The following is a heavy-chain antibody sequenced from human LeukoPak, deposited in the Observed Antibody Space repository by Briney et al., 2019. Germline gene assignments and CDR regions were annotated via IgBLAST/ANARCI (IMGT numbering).Heavy chain of an antibody. CDR2: INHSGST. D-gene: IGHD2-2*01. CDR3: ASSSPYGVIDY. J-gene: IGHJ4*02. Sequence: PSETLSLTCTVSGGSISGYYWSWIRQPPGKGLEWIGEINHSGSTNYNPSLKSRVTISVDTSKNQFSLKLSSVTAADTAVYYCASSSPYGVIDYWGQGTLVTVSS. V-gene: IGHV4-34*01. CDR1: GGSISGYY.